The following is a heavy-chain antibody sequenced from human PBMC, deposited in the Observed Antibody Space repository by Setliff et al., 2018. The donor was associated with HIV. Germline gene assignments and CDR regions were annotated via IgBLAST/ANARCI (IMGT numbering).Heavy chain of an antibody. J-gene: IGHJ4*02. Sequence: SETLSLTCAVYGGSLSGYYWSWIRQSPGKGLEWIGEINHRGSTNYNPSFKSRVTISPDTSKNQFSLKMNSVPAADTAVYYCATWRGVGATAWGQGTLVTVSS. V-gene: IGHV4-34*01. D-gene: IGHD1-26*01. CDR2: INHRGST. CDR3: ATWRGVGATA. CDR1: GGSLSGYY.